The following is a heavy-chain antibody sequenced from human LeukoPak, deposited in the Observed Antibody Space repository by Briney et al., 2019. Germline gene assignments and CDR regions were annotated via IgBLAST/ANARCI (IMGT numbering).Heavy chain of an antibody. D-gene: IGHD3-22*01. CDR1: GFTFSTYW. CDR3: ARAPSEIGGYYPEYLRH. CDR2: IKSDGST. V-gene: IGHV3-74*01. Sequence: GGSLRLSCAASGFTFSTYWMHWVRHAPGKGLVWVSRIKSDGSTNYADSVKGRFTISRDNAKNTVSLQMNSLRPEDTGVYYCARAPSEIGGYYPEYLRHWGQGTLVTVSS. J-gene: IGHJ1*01.